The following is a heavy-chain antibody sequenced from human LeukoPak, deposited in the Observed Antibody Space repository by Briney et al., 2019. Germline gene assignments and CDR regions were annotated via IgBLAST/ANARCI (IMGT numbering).Heavy chain of an antibody. D-gene: IGHD3-10*01. V-gene: IGHV4-34*01. CDR3: ARIPRRITMVRGVITGFDY. J-gene: IGHJ4*02. Sequence: PSETLSLTFAVYGWSFIGYYLSWIRQPPGKGLDGIGEINQSGSTNYNPSLKSRGTISVDTSKTQFSMTLRSVTAADTAVYYCARIPRRITMVRGVITGFDYWGQGTLVTVSS. CDR1: GWSFIGYY. CDR2: INQSGST.